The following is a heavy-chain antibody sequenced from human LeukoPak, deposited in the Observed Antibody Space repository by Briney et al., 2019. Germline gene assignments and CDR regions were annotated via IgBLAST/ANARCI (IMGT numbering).Heavy chain of an antibody. CDR3: AKDRTTVVPASYFDY. Sequence: ASVKVSCKAPGYTFITHGLTWVRQAPGQGLEWMGWISAYNGNTIYAQTLQDRLTMTTDTSTSTAYMELRSLRSDDTAVYYCAKDRTTVVPASYFDYWGQGTLVTVSS. CDR1: GYTFITHG. V-gene: IGHV1-18*01. CDR2: ISAYNGNT. J-gene: IGHJ4*02. D-gene: IGHD2-2*01.